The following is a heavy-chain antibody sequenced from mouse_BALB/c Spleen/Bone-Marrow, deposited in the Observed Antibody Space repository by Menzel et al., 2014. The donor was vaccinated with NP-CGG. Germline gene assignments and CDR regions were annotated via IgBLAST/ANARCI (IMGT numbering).Heavy chain of an antibody. V-gene: IGHV1-82*01. CDR1: GYAFSSSW. D-gene: IGHD2-3*01. CDR2: IYPGDGDI. CDR3: ARSDGYRVMDY. Sequence: QVQLKESGPELVKPGASVKIFCKASGYAFSSSWVNWVKQRPGQGLEWIGRIYPGDGDINYNGKFKGKATLTADKSSSTAYMQLSSLTSVDSAVYFCARSDGYRVMDYWGQGTSVTVSS. J-gene: IGHJ4*01.